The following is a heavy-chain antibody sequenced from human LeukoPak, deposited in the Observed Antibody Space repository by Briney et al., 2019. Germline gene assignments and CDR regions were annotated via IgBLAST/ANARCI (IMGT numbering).Heavy chain of an antibody. CDR3: AKGRDTSGRQNFDF. CDR1: GFTFTSYA. D-gene: IGHD6-19*01. V-gene: IGHV3-23*01. J-gene: IGHJ4*02. Sequence: PGGSLRLSCEASGFTFTSYAMHWVRRAPGKGLEWVSSISASGSDTFYTDSMNGRFTISRDNAKKTFFLQMKNLRPGDTALYYCAKGRDTSGRQNFDFWGQGTLVTVSS. CDR2: ISASGSDT.